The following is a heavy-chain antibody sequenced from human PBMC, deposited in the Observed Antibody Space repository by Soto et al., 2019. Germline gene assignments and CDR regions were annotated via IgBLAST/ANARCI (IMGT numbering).Heavy chain of an antibody. Sequence: PSETLSLTCTVSGGSISSGDYYWSWIRQPSGKGLEWIGYIYYSGSTYYNPSPKSRVTISVDTSKNQFSLKLSSVTAADTAVYYCARGVTIFGPSFDLWGRGTLVTVSS. CDR2: IYYSGST. CDR3: ARGVTIFGPSFDL. J-gene: IGHJ2*01. D-gene: IGHD3-3*01. V-gene: IGHV4-30-4*01. CDR1: GGSISSGDYY.